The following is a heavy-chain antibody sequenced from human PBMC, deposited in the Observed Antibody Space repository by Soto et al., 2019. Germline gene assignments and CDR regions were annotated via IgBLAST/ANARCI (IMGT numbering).Heavy chain of an antibody. D-gene: IGHD6-13*01. Sequence: ASVKVSCKASGYTFTSYGISWVRQAPGQGLEWMGWISAYNGNTNYAQKLQGRVTMTTDTSTSTAYMELRSLRSDDTAVYYCARSSSRAPRPPNYYYGMDVWGQGTTVTVSS. V-gene: IGHV1-18*01. CDR3: ARSSSRAPRPPNYYYGMDV. J-gene: IGHJ6*02. CDR1: GYTFTSYG. CDR2: ISAYNGNT.